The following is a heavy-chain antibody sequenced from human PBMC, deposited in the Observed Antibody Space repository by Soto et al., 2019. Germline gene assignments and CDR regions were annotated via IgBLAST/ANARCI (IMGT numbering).Heavy chain of an antibody. D-gene: IGHD3-10*01. CDR2: ISSSSSYT. Sequence: GGSLRLSCAASGFTFSDYYVSWIRQAPGKGLEWVSYISSSSSYTDYADSVKGRFTISRDNAKNSLYLQMNSLRAEDTAVYYCARSGSYYLDAFDIWGQGTMVTVSS. V-gene: IGHV3-11*06. CDR1: GFTFSDYY. CDR3: ARSGSYYLDAFDI. J-gene: IGHJ3*02.